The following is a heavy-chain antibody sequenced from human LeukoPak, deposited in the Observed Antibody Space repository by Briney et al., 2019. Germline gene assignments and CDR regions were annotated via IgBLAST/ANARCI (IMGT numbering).Heavy chain of an antibody. CDR1: GYTFTSYY. D-gene: IGHD3-22*01. CDR2: IDPNNGGT. CDR3: ARGRPNYYDSSAYLPN. V-gene: IGHV1-2*02. J-gene: IGHJ4*02. Sequence: ASVKVSCKASGYTFTSYYMHWVRRAPGQGLEWMSWIDPNNGGTNYAQKFQGRVTMTRDTSISTAYMELSGLRSDDTAVYYCARGRPNYYDSSAYLPNWGQGTLVTVSS.